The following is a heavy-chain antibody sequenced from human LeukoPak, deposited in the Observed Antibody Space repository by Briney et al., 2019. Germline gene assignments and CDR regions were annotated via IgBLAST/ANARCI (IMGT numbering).Heavy chain of an antibody. D-gene: IGHD3-22*01. V-gene: IGHV3-23*01. CDR1: GFTFSSYA. J-gene: IGHJ4*02. CDR2: ISGSGGST. Sequence: PGGSLRLSCAASGFTFSSYAMSWVRQAPGKGLGWVSAISGSGGSTYYADSVKGRFTISRDNSKNTLYLQMNSLRAEDTAVYYCAKDLVAIRDSSGYYYEGYFDYWGQGTLVTVSS. CDR3: AKDLVAIRDSSGYYYEGYFDY.